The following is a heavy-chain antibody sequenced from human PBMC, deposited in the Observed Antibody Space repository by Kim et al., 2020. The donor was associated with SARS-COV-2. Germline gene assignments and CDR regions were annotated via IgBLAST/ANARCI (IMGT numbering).Heavy chain of an antibody. V-gene: IGHV4-34*01. CDR3: AKGRGGRADY. CDR2: INHGGTT. CDR1: GGSFNDNY. J-gene: IGHJ4*02. Sequence: SETLSLTCVVSGGSFNDNYWSWIRQPPGKGLEWIGEINHGGTTMYNPSLKSRVTLSVDTSKNQFSLTLSSVTAADTAVYYCAKGRGGRADYWGQGALVTVSS. D-gene: IGHD2-15*01.